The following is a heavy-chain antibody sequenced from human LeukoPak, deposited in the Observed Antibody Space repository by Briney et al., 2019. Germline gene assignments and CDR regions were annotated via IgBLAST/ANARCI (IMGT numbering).Heavy chain of an antibody. V-gene: IGHV3-30*02. CDR3: AKDSGGGACAFDH. CDR1: GFTFSTYG. Sequence: PGGSLRLSCAASGFTFSTYGMHWVRQAPGKGLEWVAFIRYDGNNKYYADSVKGRFTISRDNSRNTLYLQMNSLRAEDTAVYYCAKDSGGGACAFDHWGQGTLVTVSS. J-gene: IGHJ4*02. CDR2: IRYDGNNK. D-gene: IGHD1-26*01.